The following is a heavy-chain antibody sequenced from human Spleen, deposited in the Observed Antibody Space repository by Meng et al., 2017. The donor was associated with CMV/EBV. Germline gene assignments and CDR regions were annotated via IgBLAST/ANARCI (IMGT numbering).Heavy chain of an antibody. Sequence: GVLKISCAASGFSVSSRYMNWVRQAPGKGLEFVSVIFSSGYTSYAASVKGRFTISRDNSKNTLYLQMNSLRGDDTAVYYCARDGTVAGAFDIWGLGTLVTVSS. V-gene: IGHV3-66*03. CDR1: GFSVSSRY. CDR2: IFSSGYT. D-gene: IGHD6-19*01. CDR3: ARDGTVAGAFDI. J-gene: IGHJ3*02.